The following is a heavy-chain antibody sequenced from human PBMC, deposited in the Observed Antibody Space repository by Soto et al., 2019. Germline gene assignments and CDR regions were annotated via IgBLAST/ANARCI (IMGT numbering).Heavy chain of an antibody. D-gene: IGHD3-3*02. CDR3: ARARDPFLEWLPFDD. Sequence: QVQLVQSGAEVKKPGSSVKVSCKASGGTFSSYAIGWVRQAPGQGLEWMGGIIPIFGTANYAQKFQGRVTITADESTSTAYMELSSLRSEDTAVYYCARARDPFLEWLPFDDWGQGTLVTVSS. J-gene: IGHJ4*02. CDR2: IIPIFGTA. V-gene: IGHV1-69*12. CDR1: GGTFSSYA.